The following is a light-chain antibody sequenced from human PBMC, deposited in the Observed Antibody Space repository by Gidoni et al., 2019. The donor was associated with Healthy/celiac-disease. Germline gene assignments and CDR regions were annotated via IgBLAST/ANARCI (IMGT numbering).Light chain of an antibody. Sequence: EIVMPPSPATLSVSPGERATLSCRASQSVSSNLAWYQQKPGQAPRLLIYGASTRATGIPARFSGSGSGTEFTLTISSLQSEDFAVYYCQQYNNWPLLLTFGGGTKVEIK. CDR2: GAS. J-gene: IGKJ4*01. CDR3: QQYNNWPLLLT. V-gene: IGKV3-15*01. CDR1: QSVSSN.